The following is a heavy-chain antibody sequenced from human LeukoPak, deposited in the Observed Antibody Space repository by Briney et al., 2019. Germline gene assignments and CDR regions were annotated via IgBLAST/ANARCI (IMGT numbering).Heavy chain of an antibody. J-gene: IGHJ3*01. CDR3: ARCERGFGGAFDL. CDR2: VFYDGNTK. CDR1: GFTFTNHV. D-gene: IGHD3-10*01. Sequence: GGSLRLSCAASGFTFTNHVMHWVRQAPGKGLEWVAVVFYDGNTKYYVDSVKGRFTISRDNSLNTVYLQMNNLRADDTADYYCARCERGFGGAFDLWSPGTVVAVSP. V-gene: IGHV3-30*03.